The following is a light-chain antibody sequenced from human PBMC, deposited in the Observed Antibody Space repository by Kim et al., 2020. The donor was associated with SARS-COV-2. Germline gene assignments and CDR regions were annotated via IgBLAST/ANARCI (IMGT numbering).Light chain of an antibody. CDR3: QQFKSYPYT. J-gene: IGKJ2*01. CDR2: EAS. Sequence: AIQLTQSPSSLSASVGDRVSITCRASQGLTTTFLAWYQQKPGKAPNLLIYEASTLQSGVPTRFSGSGFGTEFTLTISSLQPEDFATYYCQQFKSYPYTFGQGTKLEI. V-gene: IGKV1-13*02. CDR1: QGLTTT.